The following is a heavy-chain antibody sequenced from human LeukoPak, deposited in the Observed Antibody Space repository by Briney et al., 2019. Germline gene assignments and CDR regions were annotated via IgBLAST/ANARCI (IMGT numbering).Heavy chain of an antibody. CDR1: GGSISSYY. J-gene: IGHJ5*02. D-gene: IGHD3-10*01. V-gene: IGHV4-4*07. CDR3: ARIGKNYYGSGSYTTFDP. CDR2: IYTSGST. Sequence: SETLSLTCTVSGGSISSYYWSWIRQPAGKGLEWIGRIYTSGSTNYNPSLKSRVTMSVDTSKNQFSLKLSSVTAADTAVYYCARIGKNYYGSGSYTTFDPWGQGTLVTVSS.